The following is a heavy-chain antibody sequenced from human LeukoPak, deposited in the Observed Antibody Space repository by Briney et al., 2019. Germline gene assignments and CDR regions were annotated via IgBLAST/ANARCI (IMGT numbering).Heavy chain of an antibody. CDR1: GGSISSSSYY. CDR3: ARSYDCSSTSCYILGYYFDY. CDR2: IYYSGST. V-gene: IGHV4-39*07. J-gene: IGHJ4*02. Sequence: SETLSLTCTVSGGSISSSSYYWGWIRQPPGKGLEWIGSIYYSGSTYYNPSLKSRVTISVDTSKNQFSLKLSSVTAADTAVYYCARSYDCSSTSCYILGYYFDYWGQGTLVTVSS. D-gene: IGHD2-2*02.